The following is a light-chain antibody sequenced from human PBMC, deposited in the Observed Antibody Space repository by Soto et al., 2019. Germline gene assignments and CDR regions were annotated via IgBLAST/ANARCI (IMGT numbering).Light chain of an antibody. CDR2: AAY. J-gene: IGKJ1*01. V-gene: IGKV1-16*01. CDR1: QAISSY. Sequence: SKSRSSLYPADGHRVTITCRASQAISSYLAWYQQKPGKAPKLLIFAAYSLQSGVHSRFSGSRSGPEFTLTISSLQPDDFATYYCQHCYSYPWKFGQG. CDR3: QHCYSYPWK.